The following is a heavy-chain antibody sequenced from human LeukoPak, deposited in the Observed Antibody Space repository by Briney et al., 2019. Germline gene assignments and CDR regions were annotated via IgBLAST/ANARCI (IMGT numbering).Heavy chain of an antibody. D-gene: IGHD3-16*02. CDR3: GRAGHYVWPSYRQEYYFDY. J-gene: IGHJ4*02. CDR1: GGSISSYY. V-gene: IGHV4-59*01. CDR2: IYYSGST. Sequence: SETLSLTCTVSGGSISSYYWSWIRQPPGKGLGWIGYIYYSGSTNYNPSLKSRVTISVDTSKNQFSLKLSSVTAADTAVYYCGRAGHYVWPSYRQEYYFDYWGQGTLVTVSS.